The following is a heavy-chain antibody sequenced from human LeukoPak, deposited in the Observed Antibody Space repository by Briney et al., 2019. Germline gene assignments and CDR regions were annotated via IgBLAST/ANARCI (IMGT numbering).Heavy chain of an antibody. CDR1: GGTFSSCA. Sequence: GSSVKVSCKASGGTFSSCAISWVRQAPRQGLEWMGWINAIRGGTNYAQKFQGRVTMTRDTSISTAYMEVSRLRSDDTAVYYCAKDRRFLEWKDAFDVWGQGTMVTVSS. CDR3: AKDRRFLEWKDAFDV. V-gene: IGHV1-2*02. J-gene: IGHJ3*01. CDR2: INAIRGGT. D-gene: IGHD3-3*01.